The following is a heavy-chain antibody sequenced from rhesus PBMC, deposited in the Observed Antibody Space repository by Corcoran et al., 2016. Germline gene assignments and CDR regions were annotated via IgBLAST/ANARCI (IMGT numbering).Heavy chain of an antibody. V-gene: IGHV4-127*01. Sequence: QVQLQESGPGLVKPSETLSLTCAVSGSFISRGDGCGWIRQPPGKGLEWIGQIFGGTGTTYYNPSLKSRVTVSKDTSKNQFSLRLTSVTAADTAVYYCLSSGWSGFWGQGVLVTVSS. CDR2: IFGGTGTT. CDR3: LSSGWSGF. CDR1: GSFISRGDG. J-gene: IGHJ4*01. D-gene: IGHD6S26*01.